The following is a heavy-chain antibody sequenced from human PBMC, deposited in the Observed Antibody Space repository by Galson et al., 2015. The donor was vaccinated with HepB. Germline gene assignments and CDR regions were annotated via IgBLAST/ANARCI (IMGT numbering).Heavy chain of an antibody. CDR2: IYTSGST. V-gene: IGHV4-4*07. CDR3: ARYLLVRGVIYSFDI. CDR1: GGSISSYY. J-gene: IGHJ3*02. D-gene: IGHD3-10*01. Sequence: QVQLQESGPGLVKPSETLSLTCTVSGGSISSYYWSWIRQPAGKELEWIGLIYTSGSTNYNPSLKIRVTMSVDTSKTQFSLKLSSVTAADTAVYYCARYLLVRGVIYSFDIWGQGTMVTVSS.